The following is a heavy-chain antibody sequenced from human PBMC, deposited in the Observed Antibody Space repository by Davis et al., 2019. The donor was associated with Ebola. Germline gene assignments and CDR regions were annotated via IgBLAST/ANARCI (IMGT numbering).Heavy chain of an antibody. J-gene: IGHJ6*02. V-gene: IGHV2-70*11. CDR2: IDWDDDK. CDR1: GGSFSGYY. D-gene: IGHD6-13*01. CDR3: ARIFSSSPWYYGMDV. Sequence: TLSLTCAVYGGSFSGYYWSWIRQPPGKALEWLARIDWDDDKYYSTSLKTRLTISKDTSKNQVVLTMTNMDPVDTATYYCARIFSSSPWYYGMDVWGQGTTVTVSS.